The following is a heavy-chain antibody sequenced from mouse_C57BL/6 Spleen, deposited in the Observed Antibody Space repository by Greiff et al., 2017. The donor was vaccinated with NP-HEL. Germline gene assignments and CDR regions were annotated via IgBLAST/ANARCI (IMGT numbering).Heavy chain of an antibody. CDR1: GYTFTSYW. CDR2: IYPSDSET. V-gene: IGHV1-61*01. CDR3: ARREGRGYFDV. J-gene: IGHJ1*03. Sequence: QVQLQQPGAELVRPGSSVKLSCKASGYTFTSYWMDWVKQRPGQGLEWIGNIYPSDSETHYNQKFKDKATLTVDKSSSTAYMQLSSLTSEDSAVYYCARREGRGYFDVWGTGTTVTVSS.